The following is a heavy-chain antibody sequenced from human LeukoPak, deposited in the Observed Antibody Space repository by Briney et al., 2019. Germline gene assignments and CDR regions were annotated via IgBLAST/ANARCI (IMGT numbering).Heavy chain of an antibody. J-gene: IGHJ3*01. CDR3: AGEFRGGLW. V-gene: IGHV4-59*01. D-gene: IGHD3-10*01. CDR1: GGSISSYY. Sequence: SETLSLTCTVSGGSISSYYWSWIRQPPGKGLEWIGYIYYSGSTNYNPPLKSRVTISVDTSKNQFSLKLSSVTAADTAVYYCAGEFRGGLWWGQGTMVTVSS. CDR2: IYYSGST.